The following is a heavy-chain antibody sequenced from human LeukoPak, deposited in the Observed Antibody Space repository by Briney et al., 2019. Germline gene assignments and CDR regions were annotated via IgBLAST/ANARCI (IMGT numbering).Heavy chain of an antibody. Sequence: EPGPTLVKPTQTLTLTWIFSGFSPRTPGVGVGWIRRRPGKALEWLALIYWADDKRYSHSQQSRLANATDTSKNQVVLTMSNVDPVDTATDYRTHRPSDFWTCFDLWGKGTLVTVSS. J-gene: IGHJ5*02. D-gene: IGHD3-3*01. CDR1: GFSPRTPGVG. CDR3: THRPSDFWTCFDL. V-gene: IGHV2-5*02. CDR2: IYWADDK.